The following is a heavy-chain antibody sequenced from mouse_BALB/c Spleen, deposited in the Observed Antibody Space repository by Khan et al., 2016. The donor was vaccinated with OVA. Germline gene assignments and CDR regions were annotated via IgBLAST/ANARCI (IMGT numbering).Heavy chain of an antibody. Sequence: QVQLNESGPDLVRPSPSLSLSCNTSGYIFTNYWIHWVNQRSGQGLEWMARIYPGTDNTYYNETLKNKATLTVDTSNSTVYMQLSSLKSEDSAVYCCAREEDYYYIDYWGQGTTVTVSS. CDR2: IYPGTDNT. CDR3: AREEDYYYIDY. CDR1: GYIFTNYW. V-gene: IGHV1-76*01. J-gene: IGHJ4*01.